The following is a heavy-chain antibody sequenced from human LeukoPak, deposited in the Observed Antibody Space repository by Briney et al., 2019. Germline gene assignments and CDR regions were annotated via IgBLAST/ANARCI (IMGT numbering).Heavy chain of an antibody. Sequence: SETLSLTCAVYGGSFSGYYWSWIRQPPGKGLEWIGEINHSGSTNYNPSLKSRVTISVDTSKNHFSLGLSYVTAADTAVYYCARLPGFSNGWYFIDFWGQGTLVTVS. CDR1: GGSFSGYY. D-gene: IGHD6-19*01. CDR3: ARLPGFSNGWYFIDF. J-gene: IGHJ4*02. V-gene: IGHV4-34*01. CDR2: INHSGST.